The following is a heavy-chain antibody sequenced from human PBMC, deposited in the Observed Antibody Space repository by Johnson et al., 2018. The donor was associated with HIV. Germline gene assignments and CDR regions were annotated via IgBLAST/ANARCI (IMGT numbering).Heavy chain of an antibody. CDR3: ARENGRLGYAFDM. CDR2: IRQDGGER. V-gene: IGHV3-7*05. CDR1: GFRFSSYW. D-gene: IGHD3-16*01. Sequence: VQLVESGGGLVQPGGSLRLSCAASGFRFSSYWMTWVRQAPGKGLEWVANIRQDGGERYSVDSVKGRFIISRDNAKNSLYLQMNSLRAEDTAVYYCARENGRLGYAFDMWGQGTMVTVSS. J-gene: IGHJ3*02.